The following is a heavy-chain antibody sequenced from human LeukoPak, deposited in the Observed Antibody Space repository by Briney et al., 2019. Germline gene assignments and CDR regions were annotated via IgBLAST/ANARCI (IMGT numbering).Heavy chain of an antibody. CDR3: ARGMSGYDFMFVNRPGDY. J-gene: IGHJ4*02. CDR1: GFTFSSYS. V-gene: IGHV3-48*02. D-gene: IGHD5-12*01. Sequence: GGSLRLSCAASGFTFSSYSMNWVRQAPGKGLEWVSYISSSSRTIYYADSVKGRFTISRDNAKNSLYLQMNSLRDEDTAVYYCARGMSGYDFMFVNRPGDYWGQGTLVTVSS. CDR2: ISSSSRTI.